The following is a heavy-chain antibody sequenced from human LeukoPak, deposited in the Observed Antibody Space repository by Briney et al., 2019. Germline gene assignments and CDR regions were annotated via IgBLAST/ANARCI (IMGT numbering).Heavy chain of an antibody. CDR1: GFTFSSYG. Sequence: PGRSLRLSCAASGFTFSSYGMHWVRQAPGKGLEWVAVISYDGSNKYYADSVKGRFTISRDNSKNTLYLQMNSLRAEDTAVYYCANCRPYYDILTGLGMDVWGQGTTVTVSS. CDR3: ANCRPYYDILTGLGMDV. CDR2: ISYDGSNK. V-gene: IGHV3-30*18. J-gene: IGHJ6*02. D-gene: IGHD3-9*01.